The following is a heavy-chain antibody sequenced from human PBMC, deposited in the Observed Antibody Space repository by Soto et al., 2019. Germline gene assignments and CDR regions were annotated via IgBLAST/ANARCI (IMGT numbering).Heavy chain of an antibody. CDR1: GGSISSGGYY. D-gene: IGHD5-18*01. Sequence: NPSETLSLTCTVSGGSISSGGYYWSWIRQHPGKGLEWIGYIYYSGSTYYNPSLKSRVTISVDTSKNQFSLKLSSVTAADTAVYYCARDTGRGYSYGPFDYWGQGTLVTVSS. CDR2: IYYSGST. V-gene: IGHV4-31*03. CDR3: ARDTGRGYSYGPFDY. J-gene: IGHJ4*02.